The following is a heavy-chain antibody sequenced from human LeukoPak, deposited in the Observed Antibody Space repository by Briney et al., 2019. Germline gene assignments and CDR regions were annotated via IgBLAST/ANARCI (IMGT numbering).Heavy chain of an antibody. CDR3: ARDQRVTGRPDIDY. Sequence: PWGSLRLSCAASGFTFRNHWMHWVRQTPGKGLVWVSRISSDGSSTTYADSVKGRFTISRDNAKNTLYLQMNNLRAEDTAMYYCARDQRVTGRPDIDYWGQGTLVIVSS. CDR1: GFTFRNHW. D-gene: IGHD6-6*01. J-gene: IGHJ4*02. V-gene: IGHV3-74*03. CDR2: ISSDGSST.